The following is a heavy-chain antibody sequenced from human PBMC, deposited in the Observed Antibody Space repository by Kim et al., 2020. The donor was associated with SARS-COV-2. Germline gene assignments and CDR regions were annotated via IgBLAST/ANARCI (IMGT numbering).Heavy chain of an antibody. CDR3: ASLDIVATRNGVDAFDI. Sequence: VKGRFTISRDNAKNSLYLQMNSLRAEDTAVYYCASLDIVATRNGVDAFDIWGQGTMVTVSS. J-gene: IGHJ3*02. V-gene: IGHV3-11*06. D-gene: IGHD5-12*01.